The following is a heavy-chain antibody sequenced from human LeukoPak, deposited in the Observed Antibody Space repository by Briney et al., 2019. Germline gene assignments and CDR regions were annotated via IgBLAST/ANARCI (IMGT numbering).Heavy chain of an antibody. V-gene: IGHV3-33*06. CDR2: IWIDGTNQ. CDR3: AKDAQRGFDYSNSLEY. CDR1: GLTFSHYG. D-gene: IGHD4-11*01. J-gene: IGHJ4*02. Sequence: PGGSLRLSCAASGLTFSHYGFHWVRQAPGKGLEWVAVIWIDGTNQFYADSVKGRFTISRDYSQKTVYLEMHSLRTEDTAMYYCAKDAQRGFDYSNSLEYWGPGTLVTVSS.